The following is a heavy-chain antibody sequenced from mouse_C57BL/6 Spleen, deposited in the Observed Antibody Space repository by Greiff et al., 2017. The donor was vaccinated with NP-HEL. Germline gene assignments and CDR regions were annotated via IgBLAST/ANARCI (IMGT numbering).Heavy chain of an antibody. J-gene: IGHJ4*01. V-gene: IGHV1-82*01. D-gene: IGHD2-5*01. Sequence: QVQLKQSGPELVKPGASVKISCKASGYAFSSSWMNWVKQRPGKGLEWIGRIYPGDGDTNYNGKFKGKATLTADKSSSTAYMQLSSLTSEDSAVYFCARDSNYLYAMDYWGQGTSVTVSS. CDR2: IYPGDGDT. CDR1: GYAFSSSW. CDR3: ARDSNYLYAMDY.